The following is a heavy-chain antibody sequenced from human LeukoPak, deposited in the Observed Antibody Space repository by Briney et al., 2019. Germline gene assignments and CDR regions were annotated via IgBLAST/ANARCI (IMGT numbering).Heavy chain of an antibody. Sequence: GGSLRLSCAASGFTFSSYSMNWVRQAPGKGLEWVSSISSSSSYIYYADSVKGRFTISRDNAKNSLYLQMNSLRAEDTAVYYCARTRRSRDGYNYSPPGYWGQGTLVTVSS. CDR2: ISSSSSYI. CDR1: GFTFSSYS. D-gene: IGHD5-24*01. J-gene: IGHJ4*02. V-gene: IGHV3-21*01. CDR3: ARTRRSRDGYNYSPPGY.